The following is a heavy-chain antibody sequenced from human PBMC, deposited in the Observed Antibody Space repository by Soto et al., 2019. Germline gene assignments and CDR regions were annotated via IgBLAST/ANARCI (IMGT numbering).Heavy chain of an antibody. CDR1: GASITSSSY. V-gene: IGHV4-4*07. Sequence: SETLSLTCTVSGASITSSSYWSWIRQPAGKGLEWIGRFSLSGTTNYNPSLGSRVTMSADVSKNQFSLRLTSVTAADTALYYCARGMTPPGAPAWYYFDSWGQGTLVTVS. D-gene: IGHD2-8*02. CDR2: FSLSGTT. CDR3: ARGMTPPGAPAWYYFDS. J-gene: IGHJ4*02.